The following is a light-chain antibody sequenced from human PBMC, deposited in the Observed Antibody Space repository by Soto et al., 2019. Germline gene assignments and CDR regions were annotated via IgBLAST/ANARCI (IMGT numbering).Light chain of an antibody. CDR2: DFS. Sequence: QSALTQPASVSGSPGQSFTISCTGTSSDVGAYHSVSWYQQHPGKAPKLIIFDFSNRPSGVSNRFSGSKSGNTASLTISGLQAEDEADYYCSSFTATGTVMFGGGTKLTVL. V-gene: IGLV2-14*03. J-gene: IGLJ3*02. CDR3: SSFTATGTVM. CDR1: SSDVGAYHS.